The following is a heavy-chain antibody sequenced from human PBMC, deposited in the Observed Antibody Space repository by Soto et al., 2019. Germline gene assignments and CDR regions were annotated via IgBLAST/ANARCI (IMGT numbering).Heavy chain of an antibody. CDR2: FDPEDGET. V-gene: IGHV1-24*01. Sequence: GASVKVSCKVSGYTLTELSMHWVRQAPGKGLEWMGGFDPEDGETIYAQKFQGRVTMTEDTSTDTAYMELSSLRSEDTAVYYCATYTSRMEGQWLVMDYWGQGTLVTVSS. CDR3: ATYTSRMEGQWLVMDY. J-gene: IGHJ4*02. D-gene: IGHD6-19*01. CDR1: GYTLTELS.